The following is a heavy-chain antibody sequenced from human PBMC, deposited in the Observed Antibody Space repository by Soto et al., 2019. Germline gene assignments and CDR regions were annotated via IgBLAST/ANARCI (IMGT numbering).Heavy chain of an antibody. J-gene: IGHJ5*02. D-gene: IGHD3-22*01. V-gene: IGHV4-59*01. Sequence: PSETLSLTCTVSASSISTSYGICSRHPLKKPREWIVYISYRGSTNYNPSLNSRLTISIDTSKSQISLKLTSMTTADTAVYSCDRAGIVGREVNTWFDPWGQGTLVIFSS. CDR1: ASSISTSY. CDR3: DRAGIVGREVNTWFDP. CDR2: ISYRGST.